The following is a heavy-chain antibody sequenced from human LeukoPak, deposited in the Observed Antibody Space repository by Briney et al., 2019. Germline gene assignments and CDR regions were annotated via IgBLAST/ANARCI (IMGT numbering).Heavy chain of an antibody. CDR3: TRDALFGAGRTHLDF. V-gene: IGHV3-48*04. Sequence: GGSLRLSCAASGFTFSSYSMNWVRQAPGKGLEWVSYISSSSSTIYYADSVKGRFTISRDNAKNSLSLQMNSLHVDDTGVYFCTRDALFGAGRTHLDFWSQGTLVSVSS. D-gene: IGHD3-16*01. CDR1: GFTFSSYS. CDR2: ISSSSSTI. J-gene: IGHJ4*02.